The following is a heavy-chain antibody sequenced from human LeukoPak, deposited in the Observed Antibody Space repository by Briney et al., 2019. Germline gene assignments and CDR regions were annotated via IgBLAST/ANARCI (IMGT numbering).Heavy chain of an antibody. CDR3: AGESDFWSGYSGY. J-gene: IGHJ4*02. Sequence: PGGSLRLSCAASGFSFSSYAMSWVRQAPGKGLEWVSGISGSDGSTYSADSVKGRFTISRDNSKNTLYLQMNSLRAEDTAVYYCAGESDFWSGYSGYWGQGTLVTVSS. CDR2: ISGSDGST. D-gene: IGHD3-3*01. CDR1: GFSFSSYA. V-gene: IGHV3-23*01.